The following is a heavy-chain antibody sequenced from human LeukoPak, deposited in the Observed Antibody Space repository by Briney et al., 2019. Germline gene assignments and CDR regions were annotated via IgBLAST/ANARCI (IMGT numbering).Heavy chain of an antibody. D-gene: IGHD3-16*01. CDR2: ISFDGSNK. Sequence: GGSLTLSCAASGFNFSNHGMHWVRQPPAKGLEWVAVISFDGSNKNYADSLKGRFTISRDNSKNTLYLQMSSLRDEYTAVYYCAKWGCLDRIMITEVFFVYWGQGRLVTVSS. CDR3: AKWGCLDRIMITEVFFVY. V-gene: IGHV3-30*18. J-gene: IGHJ4*02. CDR1: GFNFSNHG.